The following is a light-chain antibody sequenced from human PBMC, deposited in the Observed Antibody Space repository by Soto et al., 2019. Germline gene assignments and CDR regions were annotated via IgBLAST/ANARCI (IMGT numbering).Light chain of an antibody. CDR3: QQYDSSPRT. CDR1: QSVNSVY. J-gene: IGKJ1*01. CDR2: GAS. Sequence: EIVLTQSPGTLSLSPGERATPSCRASQSVNSVYLAWYQQKPGQAPRLLIYGASSRATGIPDRFSGSGSGTDFTLTISRLDPEDFAVYFCQQYDSSPRTFGQGTKVDIK. V-gene: IGKV3-20*01.